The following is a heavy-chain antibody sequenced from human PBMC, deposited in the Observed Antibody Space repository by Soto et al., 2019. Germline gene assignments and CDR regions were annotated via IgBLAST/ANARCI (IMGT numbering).Heavy chain of an antibody. CDR1: GFTFSSYG. V-gene: IGHV3-30*03. Sequence: GGSLRLSCAASGFTFSSYGMHWVRQAPGKGPEWVAVISYDGSNKYYADSVKGRFTISRDNSKNTLYLQMNSLRAEDTAVYYCALLGTQGTGNRIDYWGQGTLVTVSS. CDR3: ALLGTQGTGNRIDY. J-gene: IGHJ4*02. D-gene: IGHD1-1*01. CDR2: ISYDGSNK.